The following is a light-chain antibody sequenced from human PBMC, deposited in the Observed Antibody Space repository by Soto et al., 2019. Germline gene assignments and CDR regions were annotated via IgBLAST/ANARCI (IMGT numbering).Light chain of an antibody. CDR1: QSVSSSY. J-gene: IGKJ5*01. Sequence: SVFTQSPSTLSLSPGERAPFSCRASQSVSSSYLAWYQQKPGQAPRLLIYGASSRATGIPDRFSGSGSGTDFTLTISRLEPEDFAVYYCQQYGSSRITFGQGTRLEIK. CDR3: QQYGSSRIT. CDR2: GAS. V-gene: IGKV3-20*01.